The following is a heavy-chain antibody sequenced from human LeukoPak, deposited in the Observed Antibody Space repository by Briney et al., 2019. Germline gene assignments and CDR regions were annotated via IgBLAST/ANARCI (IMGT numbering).Heavy chain of an antibody. Sequence: SETLSLTCTVSGGSVGSGSYYWSWIRQPPGKGLEWIGYIYYSGSTNYNPSLKSRVTISVDTSKNQFSLKLSSVTAADTAVYYCAREAADHCSSTSCYRANAFDIWGQGTMVTVSS. CDR3: AREAADHCSSTSCYRANAFDI. V-gene: IGHV4-61*01. CDR2: IYYSGST. D-gene: IGHD2-2*02. J-gene: IGHJ3*02. CDR1: GGSVGSGSYY.